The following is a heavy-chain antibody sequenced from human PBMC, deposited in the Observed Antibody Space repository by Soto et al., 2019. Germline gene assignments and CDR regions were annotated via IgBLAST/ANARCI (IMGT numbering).Heavy chain of an antibody. CDR3: ARDYDKSGYDYFDP. V-gene: IGHV1-2*02. CDR1: EYSFTGRY. CDR2: IDPKSGYT. J-gene: IGHJ5*02. Sequence: ASVEVSCEASEYSFTGRYLHWVRLAPGQGLEWMGWIDPKSGYTKYAPKFRDRVTMTSVTSTSTAYMDLNSLTYDDTAVYFCARDYDKSGYDYFDPWAREPRSPSPQ. D-gene: IGHD3-22*01.